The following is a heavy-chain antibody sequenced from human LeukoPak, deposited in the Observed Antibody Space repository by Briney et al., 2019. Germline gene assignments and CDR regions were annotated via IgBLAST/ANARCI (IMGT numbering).Heavy chain of an antibody. Sequence: PGGSLRLSCAASGLTFSDFWMHWVRQPPGKGLVWVALVKGDGGTTIYADSVKGRFTISRDNAENTLYLQMNSLRADDSGVYYCATGHSYGYDYWGQGVLVTVSS. J-gene: IGHJ4*02. V-gene: IGHV3-74*01. D-gene: IGHD5-18*01. CDR2: VKGDGGTT. CDR1: GLTFSDFW. CDR3: ATGHSYGYDY.